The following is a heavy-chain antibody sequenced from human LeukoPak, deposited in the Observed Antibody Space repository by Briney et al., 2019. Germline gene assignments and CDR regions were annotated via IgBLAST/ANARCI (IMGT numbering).Heavy chain of an antibody. CDR1: GFTFSSYS. V-gene: IGHV3-48*01. Sequence: GESLRLSCAASGFTFSSYSMNWVRRAPGKGLEWVSYISSSSSTIYYADSVKGRFTISRDNAKNSLYLQMNSLRAEDTAVYYCARRVATIDYWGQGTLVTVSS. CDR3: ARRVATIDY. CDR2: ISSSSSTI. J-gene: IGHJ4*02. D-gene: IGHD5-12*01.